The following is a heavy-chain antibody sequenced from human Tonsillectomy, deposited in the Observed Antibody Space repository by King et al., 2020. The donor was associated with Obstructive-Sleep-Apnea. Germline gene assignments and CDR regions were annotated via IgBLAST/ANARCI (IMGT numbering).Heavy chain of an antibody. V-gene: IGHV4-31*03. Sequence: QLQESGPGLVKPSQTLSLTCTVSGGSISSGGYYWRWIRQHPGKGLEWIGYIYYSGSTYYNPSLKSRVTISVDTSKNQFSLKLSSVTAADTAVYYCARDGGYSGYGSGAFDIWGQGTMVTVSS. J-gene: IGHJ3*02. D-gene: IGHD5-12*01. CDR2: IYYSGST. CDR3: ARDGGYSGYGSGAFDI. CDR1: GGSISSGGYY.